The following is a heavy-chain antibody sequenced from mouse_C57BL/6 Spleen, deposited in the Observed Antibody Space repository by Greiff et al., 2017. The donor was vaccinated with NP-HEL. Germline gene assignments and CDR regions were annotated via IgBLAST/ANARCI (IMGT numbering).Heavy chain of an antibody. V-gene: IGHV3-6*01. J-gene: IGHJ2*01. CDR3: AREGPYYYGSSYGV. CDR2: ISYDGSN. CDR1: GYSITSGYY. D-gene: IGHD1-1*01. Sequence: EVQLQESGPGLVKPSQSLSLTCSVTGYSITSGYYWNWIRQFPGNKLEWMGYISYDGSNNYNPSLKNRISITRDTSKNQFFLKLNSVTTEDTATYYCAREGPYYYGSSYGVWGQGTTLTVSS.